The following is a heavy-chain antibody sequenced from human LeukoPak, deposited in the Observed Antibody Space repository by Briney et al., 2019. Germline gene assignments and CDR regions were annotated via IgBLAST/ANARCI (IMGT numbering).Heavy chain of an antibody. D-gene: IGHD6-19*01. CDR3: ARDKQWGGGYFDY. J-gene: IGHJ4*02. Sequence: PSETLSLTCTVSGGSLSSYYWSWIRQPPGKGLEWIGYIYYSGSTNDNPSLKSRVTISVDTSKNQFSLKLSSVTAADTAVYYCARDKQWGGGYFDYWGQGTLVTVSS. V-gene: IGHV4-59*01. CDR1: GGSLSSYY. CDR2: IYYSGST.